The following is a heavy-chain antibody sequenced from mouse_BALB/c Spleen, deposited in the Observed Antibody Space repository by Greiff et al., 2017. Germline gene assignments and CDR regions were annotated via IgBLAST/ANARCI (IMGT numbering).Heavy chain of an antibody. Sequence: VQLQQSAAELARPGASVKMSCKASGYTFTSYTMHWVKQRPGQGLEWIGYINPSSGYTEYNQKFKDKTTLTADKSSSTAYMQLSSLTSEDSAVYYCAIYYRYDYYFDYWGQGTTLTVSS. V-gene: IGHV1-4*02. D-gene: IGHD2-14*01. CDR3: AIYYRYDYYFDY. CDR2: INPSSGYT. CDR1: GYTFTSYT. J-gene: IGHJ2*01.